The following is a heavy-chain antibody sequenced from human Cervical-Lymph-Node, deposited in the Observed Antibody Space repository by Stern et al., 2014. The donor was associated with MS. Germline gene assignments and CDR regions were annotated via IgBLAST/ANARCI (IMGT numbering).Heavy chain of an antibody. CDR1: GGSISSGNYY. V-gene: IGHV4-31*03. CDR2: IYPRGST. CDR3: ARGSREVLLPRFYFDY. D-gene: IGHD3-3*01. J-gene: IGHJ4*02. Sequence: VQLVESGPGLVKPSQTLSLTCTVSGGSISSGNYYWSWIRQHPGKGLEWIGSIYPRGSTYYNPPLKSRVTTSIDTSKNQFSLKLSSVTAADTAVYYCARGSREVLLPRFYFDYWGQGTLVTVSS.